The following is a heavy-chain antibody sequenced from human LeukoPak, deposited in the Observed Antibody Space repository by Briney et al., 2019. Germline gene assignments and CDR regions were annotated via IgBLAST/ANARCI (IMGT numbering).Heavy chain of an antibody. D-gene: IGHD4-23*01. CDR3: ADQDYGGQH. Sequence: SVMLSCKAYGYTFTTYGINWVRQAPGQGLEWMGRIIPILGIANYAQKFQGRVTITADKSTSTAYMELSSLRSEDTAVYYCADQDYGGQHWGQGTLVTVSS. CDR1: GYTFTTYG. CDR2: IIPILGIA. J-gene: IGHJ1*01. V-gene: IGHV1-69*04.